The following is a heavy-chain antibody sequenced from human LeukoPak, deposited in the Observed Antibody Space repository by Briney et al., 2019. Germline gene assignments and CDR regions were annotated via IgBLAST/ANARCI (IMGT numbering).Heavy chain of an antibody. CDR3: ARESAYDSSLDY. Sequence: SETLSLTCTVSGGSISSYYWNWIRQPAGKGLEWIGHIYSSGTTNYSPSLKSRVTISVDKSKSHFSLKLSSVTAADTAVYYCARESAYDSSLDYWGQGTLVTVSS. CDR1: GGSISSYY. J-gene: IGHJ4*02. CDR2: IYSSGTT. D-gene: IGHD5-12*01. V-gene: IGHV4-4*07.